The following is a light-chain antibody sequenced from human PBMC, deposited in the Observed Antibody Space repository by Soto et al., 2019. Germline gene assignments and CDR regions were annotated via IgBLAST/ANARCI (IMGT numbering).Light chain of an antibody. V-gene: IGLV1-40*01. Sequence: QSVLTQPPSVSGAPGQRVTISCTGSSSSVGAGYDVHWYQQLPGTAPKLLIYGNNNRPSGVPDRFSGSKSGTSASLAITGRQAEDEADYYCQYYDSSLSGVVFGGGTKLTVL. CDR1: SSSVGAGYD. CDR3: QYYDSSLSGVV. CDR2: GNN. J-gene: IGLJ2*01.